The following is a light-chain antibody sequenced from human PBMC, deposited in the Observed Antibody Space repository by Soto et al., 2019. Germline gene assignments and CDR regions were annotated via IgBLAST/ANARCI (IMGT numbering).Light chain of an antibody. CDR2: LGS. Sequence: DIVMTQSPLCLPVIPGEPASISCRSSQSLLHSNGYNYLDWFLQKPGQSTQLLIYLGSNRASGVPDRISCSGTGTDLTLKISRVEAEDVGIYDCRQARQSPRTFGQGTKVESK. CDR3: RQARQSPRT. J-gene: IGKJ1*01. V-gene: IGKV2-28*01. CDR1: QSLLHSNGYNY.